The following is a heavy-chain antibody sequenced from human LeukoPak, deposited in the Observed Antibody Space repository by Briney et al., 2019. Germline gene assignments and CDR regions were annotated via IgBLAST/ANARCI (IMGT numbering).Heavy chain of an antibody. CDR3: AKDQKWFGEFPVDY. CDR1: RFTFSSYS. D-gene: IGHD3-10*01. Sequence: GGSLRLSCAASRFTFSSYSMNWVRQAPGKGVEWVSSISSSRSYIYYADSVKGRFTISRDNDKNSLYLQMNSLRAEDTAVYYCAKDQKWFGEFPVDYWGQGTLVTVSS. V-gene: IGHV3-21*04. J-gene: IGHJ4*02. CDR2: ISSSRSYI.